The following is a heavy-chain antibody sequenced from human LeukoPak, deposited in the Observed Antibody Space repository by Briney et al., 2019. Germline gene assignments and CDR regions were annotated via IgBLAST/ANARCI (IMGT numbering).Heavy chain of an antibody. CDR2: ISYDGSNK. CDR3: ARDGGSVFDY. J-gene: IGHJ4*02. CDR1: GFTFSSYA. Sequence: PGRSLRLSCAASGFTFSSYAMHWVRQAPGKGLEWVAVISYDGSNKYYADSVKGRFTISRDNSKNTLYLQMNNLRAEDTAVYYCARDGGSVFDYWGQGTLVTVSS. V-gene: IGHV3-30-3*01. D-gene: IGHD3-16*01.